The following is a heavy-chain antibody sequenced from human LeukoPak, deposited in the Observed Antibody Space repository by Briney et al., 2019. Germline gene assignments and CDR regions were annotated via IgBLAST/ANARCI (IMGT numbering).Heavy chain of an antibody. CDR3: AKSLAAARDY. D-gene: IGHD6-13*01. V-gene: IGHV3-23*01. CDR1: GFTFSSYA. Sequence: GGFLRLSCAASGFTFSSYAMSWVRQAPGKRLEWVSSISSSGGSTYYADSVKGRFTICRDNSKNTLYLQVNSLRAEDTAVYYCAKSLAAARDYWGQGTLVTVSS. CDR2: ISSSGGST. J-gene: IGHJ4*02.